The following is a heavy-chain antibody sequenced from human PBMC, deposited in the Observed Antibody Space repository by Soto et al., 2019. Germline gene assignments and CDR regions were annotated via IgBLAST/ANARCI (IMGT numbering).Heavy chain of an antibody. Sequence: SETLSLTCAVSGGSISSSNWWSWVRRPPGKGLEWIGEIYHSGSTNYNPSLKSRVTISVDKSKNQFSLKLSSVTAADTAVYYCARGVLEEYYYDSSGYHWFDPWGQGTLVTVS. CDR3: ARGVLEEYYYDSSGYHWFDP. D-gene: IGHD3-22*01. CDR1: GGSISSSNW. CDR2: IYHSGST. J-gene: IGHJ5*02. V-gene: IGHV4-4*02.